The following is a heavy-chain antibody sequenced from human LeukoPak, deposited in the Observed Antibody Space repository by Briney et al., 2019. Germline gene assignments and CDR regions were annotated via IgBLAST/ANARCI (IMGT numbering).Heavy chain of an antibody. Sequence: SVKVSCKASGGTFSSYAISWVRQAPGQGLEWMGRIIPVLGIANYAQKFQGRVTITADKSTSTAYMELSSLRSEDTAVYYCARDIAAAGTYGYWGQGTLVTVSS. CDR1: GGTFSSYA. CDR3: ARDIAAAGTYGY. CDR2: IIPVLGIA. D-gene: IGHD6-13*01. V-gene: IGHV1-69*04. J-gene: IGHJ4*02.